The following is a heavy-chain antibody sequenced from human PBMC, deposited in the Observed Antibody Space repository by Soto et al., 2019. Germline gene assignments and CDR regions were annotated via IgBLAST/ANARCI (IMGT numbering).Heavy chain of an antibody. CDR1: GFTFSSYS. Sequence: PGGSLRLSCAASGFTFSSYSMNWVRQAPGKGLEWVSYISSSSSTIYYADSVKGRFTISRDNAKNPLYLQMNSLRDEDTAVYYCARDRPQEGHWFDPWGQGTLVTVS. CDR3: ARDRPQEGHWFDP. V-gene: IGHV3-48*02. CDR2: ISSSSSTI. J-gene: IGHJ5*02.